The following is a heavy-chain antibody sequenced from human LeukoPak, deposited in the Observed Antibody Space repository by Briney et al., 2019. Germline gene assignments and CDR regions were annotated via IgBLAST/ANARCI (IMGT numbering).Heavy chain of an antibody. D-gene: IGHD6-13*01. CDR2: IHYSGST. CDR1: GGSISGYY. J-gene: IGHJ4*02. Sequence: SETLSLTCTVSGGSISGYYWSWIRQPPGKGLEYIAYIHYSGSTDYNPSLKSRVTISVDTSKNQFSLKMSSVTAADTAVYYCARLNLIGSSPVRHLDYWGQGILVTVSS. V-gene: IGHV4-59*08. CDR3: ARLNLIGSSPVRHLDY.